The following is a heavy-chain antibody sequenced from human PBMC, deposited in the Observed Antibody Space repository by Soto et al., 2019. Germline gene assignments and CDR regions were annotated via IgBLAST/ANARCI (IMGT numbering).Heavy chain of an antibody. J-gene: IGHJ5*02. CDR3: ARDKDSSGSPLGPSWFDP. V-gene: IGHV3-33*01. CDR1: GFTFSSYG. Sequence: GSLRLSCAASGFTFSSYGMHWVRQAPGKGLEWVAVIWYDGSNKYYADSVKGRFTISRDNSKNTLYLQMNSLRAEDTAVYYCARDKDSSGSPLGPSWFDPWGQGTLVTVSS. CDR2: IWYDGSNK. D-gene: IGHD3-22*01.